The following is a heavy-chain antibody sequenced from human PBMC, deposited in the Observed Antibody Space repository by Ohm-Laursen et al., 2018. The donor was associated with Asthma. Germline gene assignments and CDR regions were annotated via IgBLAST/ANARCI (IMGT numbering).Heavy chain of an antibody. D-gene: IGHD2-15*01. CDR2: INSVFGTS. J-gene: IGHJ4*02. CDR1: GGTLGTSV. Sequence: GSSVKVSCKSFGGTLGTSVIGWVRQAPGQGLEWLGGINSVFGTSTYAQKFHDRFTITADESTSTVYMTLSSLTSEDTAVYYCARKAGSCITSNCYSLDFWGQGTLVTVSS. V-gene: IGHV1-69*01. CDR3: ARKAGSCITSNCYSLDF.